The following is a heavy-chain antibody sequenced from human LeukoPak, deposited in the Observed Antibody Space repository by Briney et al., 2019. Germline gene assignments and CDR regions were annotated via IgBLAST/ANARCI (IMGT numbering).Heavy chain of an antibody. D-gene: IGHD5-18*01. CDR3: ARVGDTAGTTWSFDY. Sequence: SETLSLTCTVSGYSISSGYYWGWIRQPPGKGLEWTGSIYHSGSTYYNPSLKRRVTISVDTSKNQFSLKLSSVTAADTAVYYCARVGDTAGTTWSFDYWGQGTLVTVSS. CDR1: GYSISSGYY. J-gene: IGHJ4*02. V-gene: IGHV4-38-2*02. CDR2: IYHSGST.